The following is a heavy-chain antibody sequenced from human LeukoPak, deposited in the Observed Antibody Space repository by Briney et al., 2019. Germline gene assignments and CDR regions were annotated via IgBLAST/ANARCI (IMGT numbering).Heavy chain of an antibody. CDR3: ARTMTTVNWFDP. J-gene: IGHJ5*02. Sequence: GGSLRLSRAASGFTFSSYSMNWVRQAPGKGLEWVSSISSSSSYIYYADSVKGRFTISRDNAKNSLYLQMNSLRAEDTAVYYCARTMTTVNWFDPWGQGTLVTVSS. D-gene: IGHD4-17*01. CDR1: GFTFSSYS. CDR2: ISSSSSYI. V-gene: IGHV3-21*01.